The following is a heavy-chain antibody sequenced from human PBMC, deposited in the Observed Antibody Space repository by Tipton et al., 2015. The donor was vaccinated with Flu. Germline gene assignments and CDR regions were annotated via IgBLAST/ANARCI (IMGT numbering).Heavy chain of an antibody. Sequence: TLSLTCTVSGGSISSYYWSWIRQPPGKGLEWIGYIYYSGSTNYNPSLKSRVTISVDTSKNQFSLKLSSVTAADTAVYYCARYGTGGSGNPTWGQGTPVTVSS. V-gene: IGHV4-59*01. D-gene: IGHD4-23*01. CDR1: GGSISSYY. J-gene: IGHJ5*02. CDR3: ARYGTGGSGNPT. CDR2: IYYSGST.